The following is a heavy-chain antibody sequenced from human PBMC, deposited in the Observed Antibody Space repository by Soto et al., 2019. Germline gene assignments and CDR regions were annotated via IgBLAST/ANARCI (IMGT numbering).Heavy chain of an antibody. V-gene: IGHV3-72*01. J-gene: IGHJ4*02. CDR1: GFTFSDHY. Sequence: GGSLRLSCAASGFTFSDHYMDWVRQAPGKGLEWVGRTRNKANSYTTEYAASVKGRFTISRDDSKNSLYLQMNSLKAEGTAVYYWARVEGSGWIFDYWGQGTLVTVSS. D-gene: IGHD6-19*01. CDR3: ARVEGSGWIFDY. CDR2: TRNKANSYTT.